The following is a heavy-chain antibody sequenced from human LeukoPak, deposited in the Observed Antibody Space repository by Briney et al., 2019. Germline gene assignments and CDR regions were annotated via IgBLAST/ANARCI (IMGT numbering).Heavy chain of an antibody. V-gene: IGHV4-39*07. D-gene: IGHD2-21*01. CDR3: ARGSCGGDCYPYYYYYYMDV. Sequence: SETLSLTCTVSGGSISSSSYYWGWIRQPPGKGLEWNGSISYSESTYYNPSLKSRVTISVDTSKNQFSLKLSSVTAADTAVYYCARGSCGGDCYPYYYYYYMDVWGKGTTVTVSS. CDR2: ISYSEST. J-gene: IGHJ6*03. CDR1: GGSISSSSYY.